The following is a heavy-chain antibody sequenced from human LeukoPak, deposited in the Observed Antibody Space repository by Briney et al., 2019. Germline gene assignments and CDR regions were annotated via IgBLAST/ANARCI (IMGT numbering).Heavy chain of an antibody. CDR3: AKDRCSNGVGCYYYYMDV. V-gene: IGHV3-30*02. D-gene: IGHD2-8*01. Sequence: GGSLRLSCAASGFTFSSYSMNWVRQAPGKGLDWVAYIQYDGSNEQYADSVKGRFSISRDSSKNTLYLQMNSLRAEDTAVYYCAKDRCSNGVGCYYYYMDVWGKGTTVTISS. CDR2: IQYDGSNE. CDR1: GFTFSSYS. J-gene: IGHJ6*03.